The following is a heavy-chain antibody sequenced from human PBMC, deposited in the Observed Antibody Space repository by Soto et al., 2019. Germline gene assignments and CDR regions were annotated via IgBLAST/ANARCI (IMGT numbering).Heavy chain of an antibody. CDR1: GFTFSNAW. D-gene: IGHD6-13*01. Sequence: GGSLRLSCAASGFTFSNAWINWVRQAPGKGLEWVGRIKSKTDGGTTDYAAPVKGRFTITRDDSKNTLYLQMNSLKTEDTAVYYCTTAGKSQQLVHYYYYGMDVWGQGTTVTV. V-gene: IGHV3-15*07. CDR2: IKSKTDGGTT. CDR3: TTAGKSQQLVHYYYYGMDV. J-gene: IGHJ6*02.